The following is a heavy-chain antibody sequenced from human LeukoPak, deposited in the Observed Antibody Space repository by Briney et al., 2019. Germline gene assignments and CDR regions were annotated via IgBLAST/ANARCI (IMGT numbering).Heavy chain of an antibody. J-gene: IGHJ3*02. Sequence: SETLSLTCTVSGGSISSYYWSWIRQPPGQGLEWIGHIYYSGSTNYNPSLKSRVTISVDTTKNQFSLKLSSVSAADTAAYYCARDPYPIAVAGTAGAFDIWGQGTMVTVSS. CDR1: GGSISSYY. CDR3: ARDPYPIAVAGTAGAFDI. CDR2: IYYSGST. D-gene: IGHD6-19*01. V-gene: IGHV4-59*01.